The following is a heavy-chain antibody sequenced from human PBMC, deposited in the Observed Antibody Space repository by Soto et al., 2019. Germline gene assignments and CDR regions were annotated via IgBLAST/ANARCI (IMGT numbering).Heavy chain of an antibody. D-gene: IGHD3-3*01. V-gene: IGHV1-2*04. CDR1: GYTFTGYY. J-gene: IGHJ6*02. Sequence: ASVKVSCKASGYTFTGYYMHWVRQAPGQGLEWMGWINPNSGGTNYAQKFQGWVTMTRDTSISTAYMGLSRLRSDDTAVYYCARDLSTIFGVVIGSGMDVWGQGTTVTAP. CDR2: INPNSGGT. CDR3: ARDLSTIFGVVIGSGMDV.